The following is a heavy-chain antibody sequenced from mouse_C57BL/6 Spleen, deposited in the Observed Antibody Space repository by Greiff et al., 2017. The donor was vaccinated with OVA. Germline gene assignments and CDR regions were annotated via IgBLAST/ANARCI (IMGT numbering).Heavy chain of an antibody. CDR1: GYTFTSYW. J-gene: IGHJ4*01. CDR2: IDPSDSET. CDR3: ARNSLDAMDY. Sequence: QVQLQQPGAELVRPGSSVKLSCKASGYTFTSYWMHWVKQRPIQGLEWIGNIDPSDSETHYNQKFKDKATLTVDKSSSTAYMQLSSLTSEDSAAYYCARNSLDAMDYWGQGTSVTVSS. V-gene: IGHV1-52*01.